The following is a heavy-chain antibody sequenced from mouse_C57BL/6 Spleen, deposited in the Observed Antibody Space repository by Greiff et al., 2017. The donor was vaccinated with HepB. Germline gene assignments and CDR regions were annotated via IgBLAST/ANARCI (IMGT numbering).Heavy chain of an antibody. D-gene: IGHD1-1*01. V-gene: IGHV1-85*01. CDR1: GYTFTSYD. Sequence: VQGVESGPELVKPGASVKLSCKASGYTFTSYDINWVKQRPGQGLEWIGWIYPRDGSTKYNEKFKGKATLTVDTSSSTAYMELHSLTSEDSAVYFCASSFITTVVPYAMDYWGQGTSVTVSS. J-gene: IGHJ4*01. CDR3: ASSFITTVVPYAMDY. CDR2: IYPRDGST.